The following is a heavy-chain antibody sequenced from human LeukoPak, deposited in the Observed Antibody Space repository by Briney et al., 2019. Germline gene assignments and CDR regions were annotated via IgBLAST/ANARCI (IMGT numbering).Heavy chain of an antibody. CDR1: GGSISSYY. CDR3: ARRPKYYYGSGSYFANWFDP. Sequence: SETLSLTCTVSGGSISSYYWSWIRQPAGKGLEWIGRIYTSGSTNYNPSLKSRVTMSVDTSKNQFSLKLSSVTAADTAVYYCARRPKYYYGSGSYFANWFDPWGQGTLVTVSS. J-gene: IGHJ5*02. CDR2: IYTSGST. D-gene: IGHD3-10*01. V-gene: IGHV4-4*07.